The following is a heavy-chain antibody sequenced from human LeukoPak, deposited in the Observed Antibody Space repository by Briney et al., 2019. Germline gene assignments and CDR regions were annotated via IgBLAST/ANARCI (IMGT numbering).Heavy chain of an antibody. CDR1: GFTFSSYS. V-gene: IGHV3-48*01. CDR3: AREFSGSNYGFPFDY. CDR2: ISSSSSTI. D-gene: IGHD1-26*01. Sequence: PGGSLRLSCAASGFTFSSYSMNWVRQAPGKGLEWVSYISSSSSTIYYADSVKGRFTISRDNAKNSLYLQMNSLRAEDTAVYYCAREFSGSNYGFPFDYWGQRTLVTVSS. J-gene: IGHJ4*02.